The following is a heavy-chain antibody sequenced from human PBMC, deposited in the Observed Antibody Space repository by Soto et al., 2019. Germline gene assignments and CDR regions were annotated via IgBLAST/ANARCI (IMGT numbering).Heavy chain of an antibody. V-gene: IGHV3-11*06. CDR1: GFTFSDYY. Sequence: GGSLRLSCAASGFTFSDYYMSWIRQAPGKGLEWVSYISSSSSYTNYVDSVKGRVTISRDNAKNSLYLQMNSLRAEDTAVYYCARGWTTYYDILTGYHFDYWGQGTLVTVSS. D-gene: IGHD3-9*01. CDR3: ARGWTTYYDILTGYHFDY. J-gene: IGHJ4*02. CDR2: ISSSSSYT.